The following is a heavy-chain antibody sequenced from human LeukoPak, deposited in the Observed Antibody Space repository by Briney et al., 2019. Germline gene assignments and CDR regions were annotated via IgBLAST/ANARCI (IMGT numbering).Heavy chain of an antibody. CDR1: GFTFSSYA. Sequence: GGSLRLSCAASGFTFSSYAMHWVRQAPGKGLEWVAVISYDGSNTYYADSVKGRFTISRDNSKNTLYLQMNSLRPEDTAVYYCARVDDSSGYYSLGIDNWGQGTLVTVSS. CDR3: ARVDDSSGYYSLGIDN. CDR2: ISYDGSNT. J-gene: IGHJ4*02. D-gene: IGHD3-22*01. V-gene: IGHV3-30-3*01.